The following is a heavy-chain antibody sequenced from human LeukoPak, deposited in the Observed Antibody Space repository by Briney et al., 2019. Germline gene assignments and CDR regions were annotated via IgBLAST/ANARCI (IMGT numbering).Heavy chain of an antibody. Sequence: GGSLRLSCAASGFTFSDYYMSWIRQAPGKGLEWVSALSGSGGSTYYADSVRGRFTISRDNSKSTLYLQMHSLRAEDTAIYYCAKNFYGDYNVFFDYWGQGTLVTVSS. V-gene: IGHV3-23*01. CDR2: LSGSGGST. J-gene: IGHJ4*02. CDR1: GFTFSDYY. CDR3: AKNFYGDYNVFFDY. D-gene: IGHD4-17*01.